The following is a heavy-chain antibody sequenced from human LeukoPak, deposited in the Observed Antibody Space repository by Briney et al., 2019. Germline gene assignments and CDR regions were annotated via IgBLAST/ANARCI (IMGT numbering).Heavy chain of an antibody. D-gene: IGHD6-13*01. CDR2: ISAYNGNT. Sequence: ASVKVSCKASGYTFTSYGVSWVRQAPGQGLEWMGWISAYNGNTNYAQKLQGRVTMTTDTSTSTAYMELRSLRSDDTAVYYCAREMRGYRSSWYYFDYWGQGTLVTVSS. J-gene: IGHJ4*02. CDR1: GYTFTSYG. V-gene: IGHV1-18*01. CDR3: AREMRGYRSSWYYFDY.